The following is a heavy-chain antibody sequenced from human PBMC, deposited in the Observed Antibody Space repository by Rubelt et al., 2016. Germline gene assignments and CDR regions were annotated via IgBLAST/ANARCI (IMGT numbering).Heavy chain of an antibody. V-gene: IGHV1-18*01. Sequence: QVQLVQSGAEVKKPGASVKVSCKASGYSFTSYGISWVRQVPGQGLEWMGWISADNRNRDYPQNLQGRVTMTTDTSKRTAYMESGNLSSDDTALYFCARDPNGDYDFDYWGPGTLVTVSS. D-gene: IGHD4-17*01. CDR2: ISADNRNR. CDR1: GYSFTSYG. CDR3: ARDPNGDYDFDY. J-gene: IGHJ4*02.